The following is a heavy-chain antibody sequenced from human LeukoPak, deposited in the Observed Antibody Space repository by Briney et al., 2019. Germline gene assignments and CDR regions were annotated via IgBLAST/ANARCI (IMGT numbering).Heavy chain of an antibody. D-gene: IGHD3-9*01. J-gene: IGHJ4*02. V-gene: IGHV1-8*01. CDR3: ARVVAYYDILTGYYIAGFDY. Sequence: ASVKVSCKASGYTFTSYDINCGRQATGQGLEWMGWMNPNSGNTGYAQKFQGRVTMTRNTSISTAYMELSSMRSEDTAVYYCARVVAYYDILTGYYIAGFDYWGQGTLVTVSS. CDR2: MNPNSGNT. CDR1: GYTFTSYD.